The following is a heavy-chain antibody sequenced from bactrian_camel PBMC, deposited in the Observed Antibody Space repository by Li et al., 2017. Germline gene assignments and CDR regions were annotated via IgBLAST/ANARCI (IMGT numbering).Heavy chain of an antibody. V-gene: IGHV3S40*01. CDR3: AARLDASNGVWCAARRNEFDY. CDR1: GFTFRRNY. CDR2: FCICGGKK. Sequence: VQLVESGGGLVQFGGSLRLSCAASGFTFRRNYMAWFRQAPGKEREGVAMFCICGGKKYIDYVESVKGRFTISRDNAKNTVYLQMNSLEPEDTAMYYCAARLDASNGVWCAARRNEFDYWGQGTQVTVS. J-gene: IGHJ4*01. D-gene: IGHD7*01.